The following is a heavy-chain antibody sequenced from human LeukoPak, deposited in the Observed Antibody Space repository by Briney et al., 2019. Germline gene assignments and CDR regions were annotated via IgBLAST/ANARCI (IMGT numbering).Heavy chain of an antibody. J-gene: IGHJ4*02. CDR3: ARAYSSGWYLDY. Sequence: ASVTVSCKASGYTFPSYVISWVRQPPAQGLEWMGWISAYNGNTNYAQKLQGRVTMTTDTSTSTAYMELRSLRSDDTAVYYCARAYSSGWYLDYWGQGTLVTVSS. V-gene: IGHV1-18*01. CDR1: GYTFPSYV. CDR2: ISAYNGNT. D-gene: IGHD6-19*01.